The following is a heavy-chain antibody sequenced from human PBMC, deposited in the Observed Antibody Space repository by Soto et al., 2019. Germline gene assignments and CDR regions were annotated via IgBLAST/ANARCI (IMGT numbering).Heavy chain of an antibody. CDR3: ARNPPRHYYYYMDV. J-gene: IGHJ6*03. CDR2: VSYDGSNT. V-gene: IGHV3-30*03. CDR1: GFTLRSPG. Sequence: GGAPRTSRAAPGFTLRSPGMHRGPPAPGKGLEWVAVVSYDGSNTYYVDSLKGRFTICRDNSKNTLYLQMNSLRTEDTAVYYCARNPPRHYYYYMDVWGKGTTVTVSS.